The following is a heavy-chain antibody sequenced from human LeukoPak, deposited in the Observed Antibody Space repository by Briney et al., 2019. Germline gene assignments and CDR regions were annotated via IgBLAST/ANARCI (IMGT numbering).Heavy chain of an antibody. CDR3: ARDPVYYYDSSGTFFDY. V-gene: IGHV3-21*01. J-gene: IGHJ4*02. CDR1: GFTFSSYS. CDR2: ISSSSDYI. D-gene: IGHD3-22*01. Sequence: PGGSLRLSCAASGFTFSSYSMNWVRQAPGKGLEWVSFISSSSDYIYYADSVKGRFTISRDKAKNSLYLQMNSLRAEDTAVYYCARDPVYYYDSSGTFFDYWGQGTLVTVSS.